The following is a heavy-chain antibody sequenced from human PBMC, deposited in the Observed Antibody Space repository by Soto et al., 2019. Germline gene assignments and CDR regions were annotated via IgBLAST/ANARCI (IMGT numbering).Heavy chain of an antibody. CDR2: IYSDGST. V-gene: IGHV3-66*01. Sequence: PGGSLRLSSAASGFSVSSNYMSWVRQAPGKGLEWVSVIYSDGSTYYADSVKGRFTISRDNSKNTLYLQMNTLRAEDTAVYYCARDNYDFWSGPIWGQGTMVTVSS. J-gene: IGHJ3*02. CDR1: GFSVSSNY. CDR3: ARDNYDFWSGPI. D-gene: IGHD3-3*01.